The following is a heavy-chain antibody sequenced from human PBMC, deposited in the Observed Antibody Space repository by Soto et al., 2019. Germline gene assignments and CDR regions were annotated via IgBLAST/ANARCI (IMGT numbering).Heavy chain of an antibody. CDR1: GGSINNNF. Sequence: PSETLSLTCTASGGSINNNFWGWIRQPPGKGLEWIGYVYYDGHTDYNPSLESRVTIAVDTSKNQFSLRLTSVTAADTAVYYCARDLFGGYCLDYWGQGDLVTVSS. D-gene: IGHD5-12*01. CDR2: VYYDGHT. J-gene: IGHJ4*02. V-gene: IGHV4-59*01. CDR3: ARDLFGGYCLDY.